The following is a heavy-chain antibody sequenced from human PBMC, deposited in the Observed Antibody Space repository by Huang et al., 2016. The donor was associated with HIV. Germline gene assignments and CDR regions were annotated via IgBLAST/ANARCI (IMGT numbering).Heavy chain of an antibody. D-gene: IGHD1-26*01. CDR3: AREFEYTSSDFAFDI. V-gene: IGHV1-69*01. CDR1: GGTFSSFG. CDR2: IIPNLGTT. J-gene: IGHJ3*02. Sequence: QVQLVQSGAEVKKSGSSVKVSCKASGGTFSSFGITWVRQAPGQGLEWMGGIIPNLGTTNYAQKFQGRGTITADEFTSTAHMELRRLRSGDTAVYYCAREFEYTSSDFAFDIWGQGTLVTVSS.